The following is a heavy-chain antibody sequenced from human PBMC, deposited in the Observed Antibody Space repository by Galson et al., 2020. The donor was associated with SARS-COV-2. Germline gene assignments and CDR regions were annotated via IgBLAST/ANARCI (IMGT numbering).Heavy chain of an antibody. J-gene: IGHJ5*02. V-gene: IGHV1-24*01. CDR2: FDPEDGET. D-gene: IGHD6-19*01. Sequence: ASVKVSCKVSGYTLTELSMHWVRQAPGKGLEWMGGFDPEDGETIYAQKFQGRVTMTEDTSTDTAYMELSSLRSEDTAVYYCAKAPAIAVAGTPWFDPWGQGTLVTVSS. CDR3: AKAPAIAVAGTPWFDP. CDR1: GYTLTELS.